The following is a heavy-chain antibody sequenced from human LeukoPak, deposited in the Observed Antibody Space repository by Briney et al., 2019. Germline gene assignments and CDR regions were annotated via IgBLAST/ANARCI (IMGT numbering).Heavy chain of an antibody. V-gene: IGHV1-2*02. J-gene: IGHJ4*02. Sequence: ASVKVSCKGSGYTFIGYYIHWVRPAPGQGLEWMGWISPNSGGTNYAQKFQGRVTMTRDTSISTAYMELRSLRSDDTAVYYCARDWYSSSSGSFDYWGQGTLVTVSS. D-gene: IGHD6-6*01. CDR2: ISPNSGGT. CDR1: GYTFIGYY. CDR3: ARDWYSSSSGSFDY.